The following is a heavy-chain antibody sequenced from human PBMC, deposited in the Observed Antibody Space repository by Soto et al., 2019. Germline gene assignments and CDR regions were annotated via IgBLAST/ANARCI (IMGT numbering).Heavy chain of an antibody. J-gene: IGHJ6*02. V-gene: IGHV3-33*01. CDR2: IWYDGSNK. CDR1: GFTFSSYG. D-gene: IGHD6-13*01. Sequence: PGGSLRLSCAASGFTFSSYGMHWVRQAPGKGLEWVAVIWYDGSNKYYADSVKGRFTISRDNSKNTLYLQMNSLRAEDTAVYYCARDNNQSSSWYGLYYYYGMAVWGQGTTVTVSS. CDR3: ARDNNQSSSWYGLYYYYGMAV.